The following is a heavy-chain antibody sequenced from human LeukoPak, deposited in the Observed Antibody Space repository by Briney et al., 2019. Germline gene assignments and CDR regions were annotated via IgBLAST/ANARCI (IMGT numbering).Heavy chain of an antibody. J-gene: IGHJ5*02. CDR1: GYTLTELS. CDR2: FDPEDGET. Sequence: ASVTVSCKVSGYTLTELSMHWVRQAPGKGLEWMGGFDPEDGETIYAQKFQGRVTMTEDTSTDTAYMELSSLRSEDTAVYYCAAVVTAHTNWFDPWGQGTLVTVSS. V-gene: IGHV1-24*01. CDR3: AAVVTAHTNWFDP. D-gene: IGHD4-23*01.